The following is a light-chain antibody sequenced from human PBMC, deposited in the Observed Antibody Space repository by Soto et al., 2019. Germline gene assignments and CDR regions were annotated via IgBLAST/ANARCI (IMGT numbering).Light chain of an antibody. V-gene: IGKV1-9*01. CDR2: SAT. J-gene: IGKJ3*01. Sequence: DIPLTQSPSFLSASVGDRVTITCRASQGISTYLAWYQQKPGKAPKLLIYSATTLQSGVPSRFSGGSRSGTEFTLTIRSLQPEDFATYYCQQLDSYSLTFGPGTKVDIK. CDR1: QGISTY. CDR3: QQLDSYSLT.